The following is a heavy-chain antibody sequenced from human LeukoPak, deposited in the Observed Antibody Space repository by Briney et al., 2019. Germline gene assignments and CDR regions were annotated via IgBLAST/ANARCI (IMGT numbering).Heavy chain of an antibody. Sequence: GGSLRLSCAASGFTFSSYAITWVRQAPGKGLEWVSLTYTDTSAYYADSVKGRFTISRDNSKNILNLQMNSLRVEDTAVYYCARESWGPVGPWGQGTLVTVSS. CDR3: ARESWGPVGP. CDR1: GFTFSSYA. J-gene: IGHJ5*02. CDR2: TYTDTSA. D-gene: IGHD7-27*01. V-gene: IGHV3-66*02.